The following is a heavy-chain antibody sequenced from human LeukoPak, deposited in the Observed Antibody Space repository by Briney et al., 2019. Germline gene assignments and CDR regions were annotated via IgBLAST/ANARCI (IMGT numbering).Heavy chain of an antibody. CDR3: ARADGYSTPSAH. Sequence: ASVKVSCKASGYTFTGYYMHWVRQAPGQGLEWMGWTNPNSGGTNYAQKFQGRVTMTRDTSISTAYMELSRLRSDDTAVYYCARADGYSTPSAHWGQGTLVTVSS. CDR1: GYTFTGYY. J-gene: IGHJ4*02. D-gene: IGHD6-13*01. V-gene: IGHV1-2*02. CDR2: TNPNSGGT.